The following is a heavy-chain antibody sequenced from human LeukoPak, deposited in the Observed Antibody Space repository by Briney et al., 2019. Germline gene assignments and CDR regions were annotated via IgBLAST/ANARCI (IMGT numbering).Heavy chain of an antibody. CDR2: IWYDGSHK. CDR3: ARIWSGYYTLDY. CDR1: EFTFSTYG. D-gene: IGHD3-3*01. J-gene: IGHJ4*02. Sequence: GGSLRLSCAASEFTFSTYGTHWVRQAPSKGLEWVAIIWYDGSHKYYADSVKGRFTISRDNAKNSLYLQMNSLRAEDTAVYYCARIWSGYYTLDYWGQGTLVTVSS. V-gene: IGHV3-33*03.